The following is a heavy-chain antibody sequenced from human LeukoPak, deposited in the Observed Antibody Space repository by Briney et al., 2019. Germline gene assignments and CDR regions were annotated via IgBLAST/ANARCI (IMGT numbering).Heavy chain of an antibody. J-gene: IGHJ6*03. CDR2: ISSSGSTI. Sequence: GGSLRLSCAPSGFTFRDYYMSWIRHPPGKGLEWVLYISSSGSTIYYAAYVKGRFTMSRDNAKNSLYLQMNSLRAEDTAVYYCARDRGSIAARPYYYYYMDVWGKGTTVTVSS. CDR1: GFTFRDYY. CDR3: ARDRGSIAARPYYYYYMDV. V-gene: IGHV3-11*01. D-gene: IGHD6-6*01.